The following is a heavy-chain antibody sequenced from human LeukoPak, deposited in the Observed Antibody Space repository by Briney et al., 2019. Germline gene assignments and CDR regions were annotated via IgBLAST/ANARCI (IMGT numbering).Heavy chain of an antibody. CDR1: GYTFTSYG. Sequence: ASVKVSCKVSGYTFTSYGISWVRQAPGQGLEWMGWISAYNGNTNYAQKLQGRVTMTTDTSTSTAYMELRSLRSDDTAVYYCARATALTGDRFEDYWGQGTLVTVSS. CDR3: ARATALTGDRFEDY. J-gene: IGHJ4*02. CDR2: ISAYNGNT. V-gene: IGHV1-18*01. D-gene: IGHD7-27*01.